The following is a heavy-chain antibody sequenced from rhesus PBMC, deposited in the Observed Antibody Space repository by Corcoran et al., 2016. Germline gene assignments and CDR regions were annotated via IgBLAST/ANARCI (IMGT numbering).Heavy chain of an antibody. V-gene: IGHV4-169*02. J-gene: IGHJ4*01. D-gene: IGHD6-25*01. CDR3: ARDVAAAGTGSPY. CDR1: GGSISSSY. Sequence: QLQLQESGPGLVKPSETLSVTCAVSGGSISSSYWSWIRQAPGKGLEWIGYIYVIGSSTNYTPCLKSRVTLSVDTSKNQLSLKLSSVTTADTVVYYCARDVAAAGTGSPYWGQGVLVTVSS. CDR2: IYVIGSST.